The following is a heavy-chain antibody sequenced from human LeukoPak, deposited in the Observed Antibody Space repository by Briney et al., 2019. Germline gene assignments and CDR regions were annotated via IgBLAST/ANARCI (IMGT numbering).Heavy chain of an antibody. D-gene: IGHD2/OR15-2a*01. Sequence: ASVKVSCKASGYPFTSYYMHWVRQAPGQRLEWMGIINPSDGSTTYAQRFQGRVTLTRDTSTSTVYMELSSLRSEDTAVYYCARHQGAGEYPFDYWGQGTLVTVSS. CDR1: GYPFTSYY. CDR2: INPSDGST. J-gene: IGHJ4*02. CDR3: ARHQGAGEYPFDY. V-gene: IGHV1-46*01.